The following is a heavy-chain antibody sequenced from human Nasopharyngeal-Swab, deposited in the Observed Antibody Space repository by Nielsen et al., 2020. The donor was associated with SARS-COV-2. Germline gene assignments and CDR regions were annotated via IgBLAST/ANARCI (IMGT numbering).Heavy chain of an antibody. Sequence: RQAPGKGPEWIGYISHSGTTYYNPSLKSRLLISLDRSENQFSLKLNSVTAADTAVYYCARDRGYGFGHTGWFDSWGQGTLVTVSS. CDR3: ARDRGYGFGHTGWFDS. CDR2: ISHSGTT. V-gene: IGHV4-30-2*01. J-gene: IGHJ5*01. D-gene: IGHD5-18*01.